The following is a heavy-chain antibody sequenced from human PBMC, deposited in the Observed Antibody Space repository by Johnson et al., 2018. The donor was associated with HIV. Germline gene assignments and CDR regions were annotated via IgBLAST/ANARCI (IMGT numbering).Heavy chain of an antibody. CDR1: GFTFSSYA. V-gene: IGHV3-64*01. Sequence: VQLVESGGGVVQPGRSLRLSCAASGFTFSSYAMHWVRQAPGKGLEYVSAISSNGGSTYYANSVKGRFTISRDNSKNTLYQQMNSLKTEDTAVYYCTTDGRYWIVGATRDAFDIWGQGTMVTVSS. D-gene: IGHD1-26*01. J-gene: IGHJ3*02. CDR2: ISSNGGST. CDR3: TTDGRYWIVGATRDAFDI.